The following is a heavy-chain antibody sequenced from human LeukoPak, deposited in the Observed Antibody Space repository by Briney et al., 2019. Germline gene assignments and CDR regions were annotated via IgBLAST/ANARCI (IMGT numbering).Heavy chain of an antibody. Sequence: PGGSLRLSCDASGYVFSRYGMHWVRQAPGKGLEWIIFIREDGTEEFYADSVKGRFTISRDDSKNTLYLQMNSLRAEDTAVYYCAKDGRGAWVSYLDYWGQGTLVTVSS. J-gene: IGHJ4*02. V-gene: IGHV3-30*02. CDR3: AKDGRGAWVSYLDY. CDR1: GYVFSRYG. D-gene: IGHD3-16*01. CDR2: IREDGTEE.